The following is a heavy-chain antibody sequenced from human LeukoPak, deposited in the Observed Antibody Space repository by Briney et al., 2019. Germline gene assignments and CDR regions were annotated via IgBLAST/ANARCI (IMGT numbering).Heavy chain of an antibody. CDR2: IYTSTST. D-gene: IGHD7-27*01. J-gene: IGHJ3*02. V-gene: IGHV4-61*02. CDR1: GGSISSGSYY. CDR3: ARDRKNWGDAFDI. Sequence: SETLSLTCTVSGGSISSGSYYWSWIRQPAGKGLEWIGRIYTSTSTNYNPSLKGRVTMSVDTSKNQFSLKLTSVTAADTAVYYCARDRKNWGDAFDIWGQGTMVTVSS.